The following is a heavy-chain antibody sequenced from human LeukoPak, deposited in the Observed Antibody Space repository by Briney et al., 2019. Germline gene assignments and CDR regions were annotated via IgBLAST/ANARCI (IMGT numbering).Heavy chain of an antibody. J-gene: IGHJ4*02. CDR3: AKYGAEGY. V-gene: IGHV3-21*04. Sequence: KPGGSLRLSCAASGFTFSSYSMNWVRQAPGKGLEWVSSISSRSDYIYYADSVKGRFTISRDNSKNTLYLQMNSLRAEDTAVYYCAKYGAEGYWGQGTLVTVSS. CDR1: GFTFSSYS. CDR2: ISSRSDYI. D-gene: IGHD2/OR15-2a*01.